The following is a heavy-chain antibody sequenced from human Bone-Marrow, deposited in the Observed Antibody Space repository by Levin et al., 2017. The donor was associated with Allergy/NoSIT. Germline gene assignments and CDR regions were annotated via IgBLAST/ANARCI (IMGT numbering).Heavy chain of an antibody. J-gene: IGHJ4*02. V-gene: IGHV3-33*08. CDR2: ISYDGGHK. Sequence: GESLKISCAASGFTFSTYTMHWVRQPPGRGLEWVAVISYDGGHKFYADSVKGRFTISRDNSKNTHYLQMNSLRAEDTAVYYCTRDRGEWGQFYFDYWGQGILVTVSS. CDR1: GFTFSTYT. D-gene: IGHD1-26*01. CDR3: TRDRGEWGQFYFDY.